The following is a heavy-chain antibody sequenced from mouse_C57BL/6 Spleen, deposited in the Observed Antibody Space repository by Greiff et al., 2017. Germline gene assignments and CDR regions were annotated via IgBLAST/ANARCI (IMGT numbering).Heavy chain of an antibody. J-gene: IGHJ1*03. CDR1: GYTFTSYW. CDR3: ARSLYYYGSRPWYFDV. V-gene: IGHV1-55*01. Sequence: QVQLQQPGAELVKPGASVKMSCKASGYTFTSYWITWVKQRPGQGLEWIGDIYPGSGSTNYNEKFKSKATLTVDTSSSTAYMQLSSLTSEDSAVYYCARSLYYYGSRPWYFDVWGTGTTVTVSS. CDR2: IYPGSGST. D-gene: IGHD1-1*01.